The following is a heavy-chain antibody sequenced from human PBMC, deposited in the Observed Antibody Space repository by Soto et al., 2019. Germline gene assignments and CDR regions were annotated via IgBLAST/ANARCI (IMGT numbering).Heavy chain of an antibody. Sequence: GASVKVSCKASGYTFTSYDINWVRQATGRGLEWMGWMNPNSGNTGYAQKFQGRVTMTRNTSISTAYMELSSLRSEDTAVHYCARETAAGQYYYYYYYMDVWGKGTTVTVSS. CDR1: GYTFTSYD. CDR3: ARETAAGQYYYYYYYMDV. J-gene: IGHJ6*03. D-gene: IGHD6-13*01. V-gene: IGHV1-8*01. CDR2: MNPNSGNT.